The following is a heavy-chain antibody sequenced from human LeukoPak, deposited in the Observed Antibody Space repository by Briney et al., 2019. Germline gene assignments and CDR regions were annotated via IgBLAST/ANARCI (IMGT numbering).Heavy chain of an antibody. CDR1: GGSISSYY. CDR2: IYYSGST. CDR3: ARSGILASVDIVATRRYNWFDP. Sequence: SETLSLTCTVSGGSISSYYWSWIRQPPGKGLEWIGYIYYSGSTNYNPSLKSRVTISVDTSKNQFSLKLSSVTAAGTAVYYCARSGILASVDIVATRRYNWFDPWGQGTLVTVSS. D-gene: IGHD5-12*01. J-gene: IGHJ5*02. V-gene: IGHV4-59*01.